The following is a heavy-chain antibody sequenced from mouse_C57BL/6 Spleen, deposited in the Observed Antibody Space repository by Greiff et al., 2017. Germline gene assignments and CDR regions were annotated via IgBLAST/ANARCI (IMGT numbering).Heavy chain of an antibody. CDR1: GYTFTGYW. CDR3: ARGCGTLFAY. Sequence: QVQLQQPGAELMKPGASVKISCKASGYTFTGYWITWVKQRPGHGLEWIGEIYPGSGSTNYNEKFKGKATLTADTSSNTAYMQLSSLTSEDSAVYYCARGCGTLFAYWGQGTPLTVSA. CDR2: IYPGSGST. V-gene: IGHV1-55*01. J-gene: IGHJ3*01. D-gene: IGHD1-1*02.